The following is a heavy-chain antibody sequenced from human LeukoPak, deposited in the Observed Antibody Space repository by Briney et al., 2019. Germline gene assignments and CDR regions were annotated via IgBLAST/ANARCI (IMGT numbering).Heavy chain of an antibody. V-gene: IGHV4-34*01. J-gene: IGHJ4*02. Sequence: SETLSLTCAVYGGSFSGYYWSWIRQTPGKGLEWIGEINHSGSTNYNPSLKSRVTISVDTSKNQFSLKLSSVTAADTAVYYCATRTGTRTTGAIDYWGQGTLVTVSS. CDR1: GGSFSGYY. CDR2: INHSGST. D-gene: IGHD1-14*01. CDR3: ATRTGTRTTGAIDY.